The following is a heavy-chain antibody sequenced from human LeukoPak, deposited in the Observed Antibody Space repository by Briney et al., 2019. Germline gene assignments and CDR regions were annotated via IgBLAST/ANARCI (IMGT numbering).Heavy chain of an antibody. CDR2: ISAYNVNT. D-gene: IGHD2-2*01. CDR3: ASWAGYCASNNCYATSLDY. J-gene: IGHJ4*02. Sequence: ASVKVSCKASGYTFSNYGISWVRQAPGQGLEWMGWISAYNVNTNFAQKLQGRVTMTTDTSTNTAYMELRSLRSDDTAVYYCASWAGYCASNNCYATSLDYWGQGTLSPSPQ. CDR1: GYTFSNYG. V-gene: IGHV1-18*01.